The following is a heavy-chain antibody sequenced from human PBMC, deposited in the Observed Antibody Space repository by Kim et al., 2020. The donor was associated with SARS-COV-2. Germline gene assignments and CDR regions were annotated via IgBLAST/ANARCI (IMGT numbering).Heavy chain of an antibody. CDR3: ARVKGVTDFDF. Sequence: ASVKVSCKASGYTFTSYFIHWVRQAPGQGLEWMGIINPSSGGTSYAQKFQGRVTSTRDTSTSTLYMELSSLRSEDTAVYYCARVKGVTDFDFWGQGTLVTVSS. V-gene: IGHV1-46*01. CDR1: GYTFTSYF. J-gene: IGHJ4*02. D-gene: IGHD2-21*02. CDR2: INPSSGGT.